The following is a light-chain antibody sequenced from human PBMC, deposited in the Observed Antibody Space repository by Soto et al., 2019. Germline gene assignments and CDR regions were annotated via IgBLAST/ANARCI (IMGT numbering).Light chain of an antibody. Sequence: DIQMTQSPSTLSASVGDRVTITCRASQSISSWLAWYQQKPGKAPKVLIYAASTLQSGVPSRFSGSGFGTDFTLTISSLQPDDFATYYCLQDYSYPLTFGGGTKVDIK. CDR1: QSISSW. J-gene: IGKJ4*01. V-gene: IGKV1-5*01. CDR3: LQDYSYPLT. CDR2: AAS.